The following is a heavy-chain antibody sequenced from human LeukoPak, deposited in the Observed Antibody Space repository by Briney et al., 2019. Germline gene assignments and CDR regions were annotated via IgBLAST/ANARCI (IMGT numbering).Heavy chain of an antibody. D-gene: IGHD2-21*02. CDR2: IHHSGNT. Sequence: SETLSLTCSVSDGAISSYYWSWIRQPPGKRLEWIGYIHHSGNTNYNPSLKSRVTISVDTSKNQFSLKLSSVTAADTAVYYCARGYCGGDCPASFDYWGQGTLVTVSS. V-gene: IGHV4-59*01. CDR3: ARGYCGGDCPASFDY. J-gene: IGHJ4*02. CDR1: DGAISSYY.